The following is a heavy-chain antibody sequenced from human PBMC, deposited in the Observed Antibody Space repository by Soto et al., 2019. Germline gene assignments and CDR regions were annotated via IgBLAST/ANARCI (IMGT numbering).Heavy chain of an antibody. J-gene: IGHJ4*02. CDR3: AHGMRFYDFSTGYYYVLDH. Sequence: QITLKESGPRLVNPTQTLTLTCTFSGFSLRTSGVGVGWIRQPPGKALEWLALISWDDDKRYSPSLSSRLTITKDTPRNRVVLTMTNMDPVDTATYYCAHGMRFYDFSTGYYYVLDHWGQGTLVTVSS. D-gene: IGHD3-3*01. CDR2: ISWDDDK. V-gene: IGHV2-5*02. CDR1: GFSLRTSGVG.